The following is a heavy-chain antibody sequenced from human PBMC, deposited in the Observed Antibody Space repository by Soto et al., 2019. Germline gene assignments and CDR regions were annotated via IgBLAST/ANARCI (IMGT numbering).Heavy chain of an antibody. CDR1: YD. Sequence: YDMNWVRQAPGKDLEWISHIASGGGRIYYAASVQGRFTISRDSAQNSLYLQMNSLRDEDTALYYCAGERLLLFAPYDAFDMWGQGTVVAVSS. V-gene: IGHV3-11*04. J-gene: IGHJ3*02. CDR3: AGERLLLFAPYDAFDM. D-gene: IGHD2-15*01. CDR2: IASGGGRI.